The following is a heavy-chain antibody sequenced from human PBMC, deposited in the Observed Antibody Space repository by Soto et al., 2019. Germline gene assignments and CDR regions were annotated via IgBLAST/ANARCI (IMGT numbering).Heavy chain of an antibody. J-gene: IGHJ4*02. Sequence: QVDLVQSGPEVRKPGASVNVSCKASGYTFSTYGISWVRQAPGQGLEWIGWISAYNHYTNYAQKFQDRVTMTTDTSTNTAYMELRSLTSGDTAMYFCARVGPSREVPYPFEYWGQGTLVTVSS. D-gene: IGHD1-26*01. CDR3: ARVGPSREVPYPFEY. CDR2: ISAYNHYT. V-gene: IGHV1-18*01. CDR1: GYTFSTYG.